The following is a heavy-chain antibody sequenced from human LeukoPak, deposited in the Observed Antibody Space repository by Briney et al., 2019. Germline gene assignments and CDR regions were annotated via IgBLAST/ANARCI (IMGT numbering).Heavy chain of an antibody. Sequence: SETLSLTCAVSGYSLGKNYYWGWIRQPPGKGLERIGRIYGTGSTSYNPSLMNRVTMSVDTSKNHFSLKLTSVTAADTAVYYCARYDSRGSASTRFDYWGQGILVTISS. V-gene: IGHV4-38-2*01. D-gene: IGHD3-16*01. J-gene: IGHJ4*02. CDR2: IYGTGST. CDR3: ARYDSRGSASTRFDY. CDR1: GYSLGKNYY.